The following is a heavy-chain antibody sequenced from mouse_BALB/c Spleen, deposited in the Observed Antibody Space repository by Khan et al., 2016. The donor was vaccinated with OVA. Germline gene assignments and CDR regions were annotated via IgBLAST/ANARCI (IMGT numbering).Heavy chain of an antibody. D-gene: IGHD2-2*01. CDR1: GFTFSNYD. CDR3: ARRGYDEAWFAY. Sequence: EVELVESGGDLVKPGGSLKLSCAASGFTFSNYDMSWVRQTPDKRLEWVATISSAGSYTYYSDSVKGRFTISRDNAKNTLNLQMSSLQSEDTAIYSCARRGYDEAWFAYWGQGTLVTVSA. J-gene: IGHJ3*01. CDR2: ISSAGSYT. V-gene: IGHV5-6*01.